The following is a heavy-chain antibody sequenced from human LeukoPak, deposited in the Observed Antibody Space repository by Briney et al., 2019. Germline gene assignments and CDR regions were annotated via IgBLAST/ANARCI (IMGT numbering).Heavy chain of an antibody. CDR2: ISGSGGST. CDR1: GFTFSSYG. V-gene: IGHV3-23*01. J-gene: IGHJ4*02. D-gene: IGHD1-26*01. CDR3: AKDLEGESGYFDY. Sequence: GGSLRLSCAASGFTFSSYGMSWVRQAPGKGLEWVSAISGSGGSTYYADSVKGRFTISRDNSKNTLYLQMNSLRAEDTAVYYCAKDLEGESGYFDYWGQGTLVTVSS.